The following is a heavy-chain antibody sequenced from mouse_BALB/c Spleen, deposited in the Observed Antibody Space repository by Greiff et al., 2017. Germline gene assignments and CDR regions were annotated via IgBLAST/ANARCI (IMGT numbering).Heavy chain of an antibody. CDR3: ARWYLAMDY. V-gene: IGHV1S81*02. CDR2: INPSNGRT. CDR1: GYTFTSYW. D-gene: IGHD1-1*02. Sequence: QVQLKQPGAELVKPGASVKLSCKASGYTFTSYWMHWVKQRPGQGLEWIGEINPSNGRTNYNEKFKSKATLTVDKSSSTAYMQLSSLTSEDSAVYYCARWYLAMDYWGQGTSVTVSS. J-gene: IGHJ4*01.